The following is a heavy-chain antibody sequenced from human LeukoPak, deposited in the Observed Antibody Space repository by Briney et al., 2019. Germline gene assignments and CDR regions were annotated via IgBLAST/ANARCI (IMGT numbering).Heavy chain of an antibody. D-gene: IGHD2-2*01. J-gene: IGHJ5*02. CDR3: ARQMSAKGYCSSTSCYDWFDP. CDR1: GYTFTGYY. Sequence: ASVKVSCKASGYTFTGYYMHWVRQAPGQGLEWMGWINPNSGGTNYAQKFQGRVTMTTDTSTSTAYMELKSLRSDDTAVYYCARQMSAKGYCSSTSCYDWFDPWGQGTLVTVSS. CDR2: INPNSGGT. V-gene: IGHV1-2*02.